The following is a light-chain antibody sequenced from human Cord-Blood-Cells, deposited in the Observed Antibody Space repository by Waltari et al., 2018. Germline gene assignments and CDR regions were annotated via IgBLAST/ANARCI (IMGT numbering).Light chain of an antibody. J-gene: IGKJ2*01. Sequence: DIVMPQSPDSLAVSLGARATINCKSSQSALYSSNNKNYLAWYQQKPGQPPKLLIYWASTRESGVPDRFSGSGSGTDFTLTISSLQAEDVAVYYCQQYYSTPYTFGQGTKLEIK. CDR3: QQYYSTPYT. CDR1: QSALYSSNNKNY. V-gene: IGKV4-1*01. CDR2: WAS.